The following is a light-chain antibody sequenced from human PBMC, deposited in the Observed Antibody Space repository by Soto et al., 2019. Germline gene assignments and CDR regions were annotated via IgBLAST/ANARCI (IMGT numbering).Light chain of an antibody. V-gene: IGKV3-11*01. CDR2: DAS. J-gene: IGKJ5*01. CDR1: HNVSSY. CDR3: QQRSNWPIT. Sequence: EIVLKQSPATLSLSPGERATLSCRASHNVSSYLAWYQQKPGQAPRLLIYDASNRAAGIPARFSGSGSGTDFTLTISSLEPEDFAVYYCQQRSNWPITFGQGTRLEI.